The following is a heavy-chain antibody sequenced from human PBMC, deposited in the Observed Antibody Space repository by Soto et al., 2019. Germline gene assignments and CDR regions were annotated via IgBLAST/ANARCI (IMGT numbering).Heavy chain of an antibody. CDR1: WFNFGTYA. D-gene: IGHD1-1*01. CDR3: ARVTPGNNLYYFSGLDV. Sequence: PVGSVRLSCVASWFNFGTYAIHWVRQAPGKGLQWVALIAYDGINTYYADSVKGRFTISRDNSKNTLHLQMNSLRPEDTGVYFCARVTPGNNLYYFSGLDVWGQGTSVTVSS. V-gene: IGHV3-30-3*01. J-gene: IGHJ6*02. CDR2: IAYDGINT.